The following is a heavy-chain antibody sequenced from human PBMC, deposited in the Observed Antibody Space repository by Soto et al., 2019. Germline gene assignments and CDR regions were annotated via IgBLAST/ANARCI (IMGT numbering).Heavy chain of an antibody. CDR2: IYPGDSDT. J-gene: IGHJ3*02. Sequence: RGESLKISCKGSGYSFTSYWIGWVRQMPGKGLEWMGIIYPGDSDTRYSPSFQGQVTIAADKSMSTAYLQWSSLKASDTAMYYCARRRDGYNYLAFNIWGQGTKVTVSS. CDR3: ARRRDGYNYLAFNI. CDR1: GYSFTSYW. V-gene: IGHV5-51*01. D-gene: IGHD5-12*01.